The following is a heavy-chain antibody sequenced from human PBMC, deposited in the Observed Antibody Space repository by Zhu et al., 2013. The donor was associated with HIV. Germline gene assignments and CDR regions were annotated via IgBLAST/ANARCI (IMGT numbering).Heavy chain of an antibody. CDR3: ARGRHNWNDVDWYFDL. V-gene: IGHV1-2*04. D-gene: IGHD1-1*01. Sequence: QVQLVQSGAEVKKPGASVKVSCKASGYTFTGYYMHWVRQAPGQGLEWMGWINPNSGGTNYAQKFQGWVTMTRDTSISTAYMELSRLRSDDTAVYYCARGRHNWNDVDWYFDLWGRGTLVTVSS. J-gene: IGHJ2*01. CDR1: GYTFTGYY. CDR2: INPNSGGT.